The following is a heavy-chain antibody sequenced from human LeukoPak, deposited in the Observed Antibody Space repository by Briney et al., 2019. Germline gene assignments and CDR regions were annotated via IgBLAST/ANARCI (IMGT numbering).Heavy chain of an antibody. CDR2: IYYSVST. V-gene: IGHV4-30-4*07. CDR3: ARVTGYTIEDYFDY. CDR1: GVSISSGDYS. Sequence: PSQTLSLTCAVSGVSISSGDYSWSWIRQPPGRGLGLVGCIYYSVSTYYNPSLDSRVTISVNTTKNQFSLNLRSVPAAEPAGDYCARVTGYTIEDYFDYWGQGTLVTVSS. J-gene: IGHJ4*02. D-gene: IGHD3-9*01.